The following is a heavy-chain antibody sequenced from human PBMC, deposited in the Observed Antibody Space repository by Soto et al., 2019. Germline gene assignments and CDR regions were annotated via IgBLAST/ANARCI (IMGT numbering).Heavy chain of an antibody. CDR1: GFTFSSYA. CDR2: ISYDGSNK. J-gene: IGHJ4*02. D-gene: IGHD2-8*01. CDR3: ARELVLMVYAIGYYFDY. Sequence: QVQLVESGGGVVQPGRSLRLSCAASGFTFSSYAMHWVRQAPGKGLEWVAVISYDGSNKYYADSVKGRFTISRDNSKNTLYLQMNSLRAEDTAVYYCARELVLMVYAIGYYFDYWGQGTLVTVSS. V-gene: IGHV3-30-3*01.